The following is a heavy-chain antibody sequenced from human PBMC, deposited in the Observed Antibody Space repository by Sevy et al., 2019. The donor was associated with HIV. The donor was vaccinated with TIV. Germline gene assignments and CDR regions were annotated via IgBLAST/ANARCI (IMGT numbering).Heavy chain of an antibody. J-gene: IGHJ6*02. CDR3: ATGFTVTPTHYDYYGMDV. CDR2: FDPEDGKT. D-gene: IGHD4-4*01. Sequence: ASVKVSCKVSGYTLTELSMHWVRQAPGKGLEWMGGFDPEDGKTIYAQKFQGRVTMIEDTSTDTAYMELRSLRSEDTAVYNCATGFTVTPTHYDYYGMDVWGQRTTVTVSS. CDR1: GYTLTELS. V-gene: IGHV1-24*01.